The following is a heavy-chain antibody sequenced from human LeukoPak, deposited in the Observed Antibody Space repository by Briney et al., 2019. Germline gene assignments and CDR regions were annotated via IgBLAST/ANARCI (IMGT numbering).Heavy chain of an antibody. CDR3: ARQVGGVPAATFDH. CDR2: IYYSGST. D-gene: IGHD3-16*01. Sequence: SETLSLTCTVSGGSISSSSHYWGWIRQPPGKGLEWIGSIYYSGSTYYNPSLKSRVTISVDTSKNQFSLKLSSVTAADTTVYYCARQVGGVPAATFDHWGQGTLVTVSS. J-gene: IGHJ4*02. CDR1: GGSISSSSHY. V-gene: IGHV4-39*01.